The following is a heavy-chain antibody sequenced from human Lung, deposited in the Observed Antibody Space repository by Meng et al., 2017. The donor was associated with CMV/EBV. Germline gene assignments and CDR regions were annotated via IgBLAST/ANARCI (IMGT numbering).Heavy chain of an antibody. CDR3: ARREGWFDS. J-gene: IGHJ5*01. Sequence: KVSCKASGYTFTSYGISWVRQAPGQGLEWLGWTSTYNGITNYAQNLQDRVTMTTDTSTSTAYMELRSLRHDDTAVYYCARREGWFDSWGQGTLATVSS. V-gene: IGHV1-18*01. CDR2: TSTYNGIT. CDR1: GYTFTSYG.